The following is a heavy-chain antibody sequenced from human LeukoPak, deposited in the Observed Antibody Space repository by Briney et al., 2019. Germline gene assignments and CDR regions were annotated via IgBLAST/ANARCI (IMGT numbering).Heavy chain of an antibody. Sequence: ASVKVSCKASGYTFTSYGISWVRQAPGQGLEWMGWISAYNGNTNYAQKLQGRVTMTTDTSTSTAYMELRSLRSDDTAVYYCARDMGPRGYSGYDYLDYWGQGTLVTVSS. CDR1: GYTFTSYG. CDR3: ARDMGPRGYSGYDYLDY. J-gene: IGHJ4*02. D-gene: IGHD5-12*01. V-gene: IGHV1-18*01. CDR2: ISAYNGNT.